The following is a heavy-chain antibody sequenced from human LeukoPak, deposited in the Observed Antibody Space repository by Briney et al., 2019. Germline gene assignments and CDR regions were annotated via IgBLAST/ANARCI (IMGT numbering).Heavy chain of an antibody. J-gene: IGHJ4*02. V-gene: IGHV3-21*01. CDR1: GFTFSSYS. CDR3: ARGDYDFWSGSHPTDY. D-gene: IGHD3-3*01. Sequence: GGSLRLSCAASGFTFSSYSMNWVRQAPGKGLEWFSSISSSSSYIYYADSVKGRFTISRDNAKNSLYLQMNSLRAEDMAVYYRARGDYDFWSGSHPTDYWGQGTLVTVSS. CDR2: ISSSSSYI.